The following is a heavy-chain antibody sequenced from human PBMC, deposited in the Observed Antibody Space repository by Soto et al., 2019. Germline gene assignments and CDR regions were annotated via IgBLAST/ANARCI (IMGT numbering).Heavy chain of an antibody. D-gene: IGHD5-12*01. Sequence: QVQLQESGPGLAKPSQTLSLTCTVSGGSISSAGYYWNWIRQHPGKGLEWIGYIYYTGRTYYNTSLNSRVTLSVDTSKNQYSLKLSSVTAADTAVYYCSRDSGYDSKSFDYWGQGTLVTVSS. CDR1: GGSISSAGYY. J-gene: IGHJ4*02. CDR2: IYYTGRT. V-gene: IGHV4-31*03. CDR3: SRDSGYDSKSFDY.